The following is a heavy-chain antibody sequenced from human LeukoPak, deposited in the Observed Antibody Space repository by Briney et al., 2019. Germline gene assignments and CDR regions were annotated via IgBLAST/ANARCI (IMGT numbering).Heavy chain of an antibody. CDR3: ASSSREY. V-gene: IGHV3-7*01. Sequence: GGSLRLSCAASGFTFSNHWMIWVRQAPGKGLEWVANIKQDGSEKYYVDSVKGRFTISRDNAKNSLYLQMNSLRAEDTAVYYCASSSREYWGQGTLVTVSS. CDR1: GFTFSNHW. CDR2: IKQDGSEK. J-gene: IGHJ4*02. D-gene: IGHD6-13*01.